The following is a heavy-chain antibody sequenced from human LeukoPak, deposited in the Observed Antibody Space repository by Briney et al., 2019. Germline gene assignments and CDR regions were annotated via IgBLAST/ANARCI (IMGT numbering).Heavy chain of an antibody. CDR3: AREGLNMVRGVIPKEAWGWFDP. CDR2: IYSSGST. J-gene: IGHJ5*02. D-gene: IGHD3-10*01. CDR1: GGSISSGSYY. Sequence: PSETLSLTCTVSGGSISSGSYYWNWIRQPAGKGLEWIGRIYSSGSTNYNPSLKSRVTISVDTSKNQFSLKLSSVTAADTAVYYCAREGLNMVRGVIPKEAWGWFDPWGQGTLVTVSS. V-gene: IGHV4-61*02.